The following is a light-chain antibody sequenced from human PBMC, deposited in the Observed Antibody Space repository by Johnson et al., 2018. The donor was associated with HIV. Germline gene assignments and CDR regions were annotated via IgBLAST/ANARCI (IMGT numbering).Light chain of an antibody. CDR2: ENN. J-gene: IGLJ1*01. Sequence: QSVLTQPPSVSAAPGQKVTISCSGSSSNIGNNYVSWYQQVPGTAPKLLIYENNKRPSGIPDRFSGSKSGTSATLGITGLQTGAEADYYCETWDSSLSGVFGTGTKVTVL. CDR3: ETWDSSLSGV. CDR1: SSNIGNNY. V-gene: IGLV1-51*02.